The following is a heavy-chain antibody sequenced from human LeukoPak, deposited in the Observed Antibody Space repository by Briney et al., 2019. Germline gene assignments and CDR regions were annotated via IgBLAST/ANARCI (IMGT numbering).Heavy chain of an antibody. J-gene: IGHJ4*02. CDR2: ISDSGTTI. V-gene: IGHV3-48*03. CDR3: ARGSLGSGYYVY. CDR1: GFTFSSYE. D-gene: IGHD3-3*01. Sequence: GGSLRLSCAASGFTFSSYELNWVRQAPGKGLEWISYISDSGTTIYYADSVKGRFTISRDNAKNSLYLQMNGLRAEDTAVYYCARGSLGSGYYVYWGQGTLVTVSS.